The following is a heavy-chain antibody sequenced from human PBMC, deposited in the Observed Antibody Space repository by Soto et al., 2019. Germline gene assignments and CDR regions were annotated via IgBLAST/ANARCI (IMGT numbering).Heavy chain of an antibody. CDR3: ARISIVNGHWYSDP. CDR1: GDAISSDY. J-gene: IGHJ5*02. D-gene: IGHD2-21*02. CDR2: IYYIGST. Sequence: QVQLQKSGPGLVKPSETLSLTCTFSGDAISSDYCTWIRQPPGKGLEWMGNIYYIGSTDYNPSLQSRVSTSVDASRNQLSLSLTSVTAADTALYSCARISIVNGHWYSDPWGQGALVTVYS. V-gene: IGHV4-59*01.